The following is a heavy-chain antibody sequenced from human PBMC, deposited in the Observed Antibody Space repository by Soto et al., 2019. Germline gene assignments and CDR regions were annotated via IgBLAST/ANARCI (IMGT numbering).Heavy chain of an antibody. CDR2: INPSGGST. V-gene: IGHV1-46*01. J-gene: IGHJ4*02. CDR3: ARGGRDYDSSGYYEPHFDY. Sequence: GASVKVSCKASGYTFTSYYMHWVRQAPGQGLEWMGKINPSGGSTSYAQKFQGRVTMTRDTSTSTVYMELSSLRSEDTAVYYCARGGRDYDSSGYYEPHFDYWGQGTLVTVSS. CDR1: GYTFTSYY. D-gene: IGHD3-22*01.